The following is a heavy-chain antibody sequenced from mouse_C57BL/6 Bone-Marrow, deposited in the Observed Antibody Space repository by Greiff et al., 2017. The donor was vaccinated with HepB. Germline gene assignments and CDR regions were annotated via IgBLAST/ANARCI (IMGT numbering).Heavy chain of an antibody. CDR3: ACMVTTGYFDY. D-gene: IGHD2-2*01. J-gene: IGHJ2*01. Sequence: EVKLVESGPGLVKPSQSLSLTCSVTGYSITSGYYWNWIRQFPGNKLEWMGYISYDGSNNYNPSLKNRISITRDTSKNQFFLKFNSVTTEDTATYYCACMVTTGYFDYWGQGTTLTVSS. CDR1: GYSITSGYY. CDR2: ISYDGSN. V-gene: IGHV3-6*01.